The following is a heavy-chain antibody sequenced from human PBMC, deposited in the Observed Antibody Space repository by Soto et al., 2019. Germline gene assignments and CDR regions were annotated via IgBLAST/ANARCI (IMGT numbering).Heavy chain of an antibody. Sequence: GGSLRLSCAASGFTFSSYAMSWVRQVPGKGLEWVSTISGSGGSTYYADSVKGRFTISRDNSKNTLYLQMNSLRAEDTALYYCAKDASSGITSFDLWGRGTLVTVSS. CDR1: GFTFSSYA. V-gene: IGHV3-23*01. CDR2: ISGSGGST. CDR3: AKDASSGITSFDL. J-gene: IGHJ2*01. D-gene: IGHD3-3*01.